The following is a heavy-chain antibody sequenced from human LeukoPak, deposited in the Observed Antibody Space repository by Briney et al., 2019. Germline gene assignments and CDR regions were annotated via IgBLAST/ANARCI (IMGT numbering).Heavy chain of an antibody. CDR3: TTKVIRGNSGDDYDD. CDR1: GVTFSSYG. CDR2: ISSDGNDK. Sequence: GGSLRLSCAASGVTFSSYGMHWVRQAPGKGLEWVALISSDGNDKLYGGSVKGRFTISRDDSKSTLYLQMNSLRAEDTAVYYCTTKVIRGNSGDDYDDWGQGTLVTVSS. V-gene: IGHV3-30*03. J-gene: IGHJ4*02. D-gene: IGHD5-12*01.